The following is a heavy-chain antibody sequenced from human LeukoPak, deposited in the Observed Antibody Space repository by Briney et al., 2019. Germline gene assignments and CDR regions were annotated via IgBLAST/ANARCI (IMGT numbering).Heavy chain of an antibody. D-gene: IGHD3-16*02. J-gene: IGHJ4*02. V-gene: IGHV1-2*02. Sequence: ASVKVSCKASGYTFTGYYMHWVRQAPGQGLEWMGWINPNSGGTNYAQKFQGRVTMTRDTSISTAYMELSRLRSDDTAVYYCAREIRITFGGVIAHFDYWGQGTLVTVSS. CDR2: INPNSGGT. CDR1: GYTFTGYY. CDR3: AREIRITFGGVIAHFDY.